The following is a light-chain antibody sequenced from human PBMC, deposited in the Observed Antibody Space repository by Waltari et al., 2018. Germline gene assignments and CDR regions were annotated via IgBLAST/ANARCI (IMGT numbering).Light chain of an antibody. CDR2: EGS. CDR1: SSDVGSYNL. J-gene: IGLJ3*02. V-gene: IGLV2-23*01. Sequence: QSALTQPASVSGSPGQSITISCTGTSSDVGSYNLVSWYQQHPGKAPKPVVYEGSKRPSGVSNRLCGSKSGYTASLTISGLQDEDEADYYCCSYAGIWVFGGGTQLTVL. CDR3: CSYAGIWV.